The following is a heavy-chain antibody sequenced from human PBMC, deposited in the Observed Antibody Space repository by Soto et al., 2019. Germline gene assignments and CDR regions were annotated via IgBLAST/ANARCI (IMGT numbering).Heavy chain of an antibody. Sequence: QLVESGGGLIQPGGSLRLSCAASGFTVSSNHMTWVRQAPGRGPEWVPTIYPGGDTFYAYSVRGRFTISRDNSKNMLYLQMNSLRVDDTAVYYCARGVDTAKAGYWGQGTLVTVSS. D-gene: IGHD5-18*01. CDR2: IYPGGDT. J-gene: IGHJ4*02. CDR3: ARGVDTAKAGY. V-gene: IGHV3-53*01. CDR1: GFTVSSNH.